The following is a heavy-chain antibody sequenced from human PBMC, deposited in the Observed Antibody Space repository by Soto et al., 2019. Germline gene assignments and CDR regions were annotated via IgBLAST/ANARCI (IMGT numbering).Heavy chain of an antibody. Sequence: TLSLTCSFSCGSISSGGYSWSWIRQPPGKGLEWIGYIYHRWSTYYNPSLKSRVTISVDRSKNKFSLKLSSVTAGDTAVYYCARVGVYYDSSVYQNNWFEPWGQGTLVTVS. J-gene: IGHJ5*02. CDR3: ARVGVYYDSSVYQNNWFEP. V-gene: IGHV4-30-2*01. CDR1: CGSISSGGYS. CDR2: IYHRWST. D-gene: IGHD3-22*01.